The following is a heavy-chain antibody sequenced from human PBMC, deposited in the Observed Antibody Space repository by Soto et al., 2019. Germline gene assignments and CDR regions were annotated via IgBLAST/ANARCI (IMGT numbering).Heavy chain of an antibody. D-gene: IGHD3-16*01. CDR2: IIPILGIP. CDR3: ARSGGGGSASALDY. CDR1: GGTFSSYT. V-gene: IGHV1-69*02. J-gene: IGHJ4*02. Sequence: QVQLVQSGAEVKKPGSSVKVSCKASGGTFSSYTISWVRQAPGQGLEWMGRIIPILGIPNYAQKFQGRVTIPATNSPSTAKMELSSLRSEDRALYYCARSGGGGSASALDYWGQGTLVTVSS.